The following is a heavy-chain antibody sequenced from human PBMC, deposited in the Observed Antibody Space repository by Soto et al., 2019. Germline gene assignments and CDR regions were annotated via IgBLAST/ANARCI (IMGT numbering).Heavy chain of an antibody. D-gene: IGHD3-16*02. CDR2: ISYDGSDK. CDR3: AGMITFRGVLVD. CDR1: GFIFRNDD. J-gene: IGHJ4*02. Sequence: QVLLVESGGGVVQPGRSLRLSCAASGFIFRNDDMHRVRQAPGKRLEWVAFISYDGSDKYYADSVKGRFTISRDNSKNTLFLQMNSLRVEDTAVYYCAGMITFRGVLVDWGQGTLVTVSS. V-gene: IGHV3-30*03.